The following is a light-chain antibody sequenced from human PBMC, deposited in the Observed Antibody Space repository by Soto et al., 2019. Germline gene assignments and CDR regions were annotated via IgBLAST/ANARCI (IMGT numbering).Light chain of an antibody. Sequence: DIVMTQSPDSLVVSLGERATINCRSSQTVLYSSNNKNYLAWYQQKPGQPPKLLITWASTREFGVPDRISGSGSGTDFTLTINSLQAEDVAVYYCQQYYSTPWTFGQGTKVEIK. CDR3: QQYYSTPWT. CDR1: QTVLYSSNNKNY. CDR2: WAS. J-gene: IGKJ1*01. V-gene: IGKV4-1*01.